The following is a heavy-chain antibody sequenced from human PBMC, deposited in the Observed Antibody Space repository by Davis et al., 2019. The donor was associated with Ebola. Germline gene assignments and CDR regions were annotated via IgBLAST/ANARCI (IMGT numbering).Heavy chain of an antibody. CDR3: ARNPPEGGYYFYYMDV. V-gene: IGHV1-3*01. Sequence: ASVKVSCKASGYTFSTYGITWVRQAPGQRLEWMGWIDGGSGNRKYSPKFQGRVTITRDASASTGYMELSSLTSEDTAVYYCARNPPEGGYYFYYMDVWGEGTTVTVSS. CDR2: IDGGSGNR. D-gene: IGHD2-15*01. CDR1: GYTFSTYG. J-gene: IGHJ6*03.